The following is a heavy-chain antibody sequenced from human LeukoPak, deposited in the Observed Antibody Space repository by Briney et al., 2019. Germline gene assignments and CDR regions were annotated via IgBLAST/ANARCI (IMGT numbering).Heavy chain of an antibody. CDR1: GGSISSYY. J-gene: IGHJ5*02. V-gene: IGHV4-59*01. Sequence: SETLSLTCTVSGGSISSYYWSWIRQPPGKGLEWIGYIYYSGSTNYNPSLKSRVTISVDTSKNHFSLKLSSVTAADTAVYYCARVRYYYDSSGSQYNWFDPWGQGTLVTVSS. D-gene: IGHD3-22*01. CDR2: IYYSGST. CDR3: ARVRYYYDSSGSQYNWFDP.